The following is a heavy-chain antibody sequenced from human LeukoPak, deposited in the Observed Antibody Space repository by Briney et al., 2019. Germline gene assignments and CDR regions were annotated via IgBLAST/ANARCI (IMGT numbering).Heavy chain of an antibody. CDR1: GFAFSSCA. Sequence: TGGSLRLSCAASGFAFSSCAMSWVRQAPGKGLEWVSGISGSAGSTNYADSVKGRFTISRDNSKNTVYLQMNSLRAEDTAVYYCATVVIAARPWDYWGQGTLVTVSS. CDR2: ISGSAGST. V-gene: IGHV3-23*01. CDR3: ATVVIAARPWDY. D-gene: IGHD6-6*01. J-gene: IGHJ4*02.